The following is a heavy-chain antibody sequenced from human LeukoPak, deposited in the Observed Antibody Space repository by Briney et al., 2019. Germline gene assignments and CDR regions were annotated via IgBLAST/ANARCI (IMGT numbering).Heavy chain of an antibody. Sequence: PSQTLSLTCTVSGGSVSRGGYYWNWICQHPAKGLEWIGYISYSGNTHYNPSLKSRVTISKDTSKNQFSLKLSSVTAADTAVYYCARDYYDSSGYSRLQYFQHWGQGTLVTVSS. D-gene: IGHD3-22*01. CDR3: ARDYYDSSGYSRLQYFQH. J-gene: IGHJ1*01. V-gene: IGHV4-31*03. CDR1: GGSVSRGGYY. CDR2: ISYSGNT.